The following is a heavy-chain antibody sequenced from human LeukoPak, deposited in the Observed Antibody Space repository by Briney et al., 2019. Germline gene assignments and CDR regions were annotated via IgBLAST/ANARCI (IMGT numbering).Heavy chain of an antibody. V-gene: IGHV3-23*01. CDR3: EKDSHPNPTDILTGYYYYDYGMDV. Sequence: PGGSLRLSCAASGFTFSSYAMSWVRQAPGKGLEWVSAISGSGGSTYYAGCVKGRFTISRDNAKNTLYLQMSSLRAEDTAVYYCEKDSHPNPTDILTGYYYYDYGMDVWGQGTTVTVSS. CDR2: ISGSGGST. CDR1: GFTFSSYA. J-gene: IGHJ6*02. D-gene: IGHD3-9*01.